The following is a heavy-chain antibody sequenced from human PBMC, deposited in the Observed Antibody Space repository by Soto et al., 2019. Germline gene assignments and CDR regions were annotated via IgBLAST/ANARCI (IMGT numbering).Heavy chain of an antibody. CDR1: GFTFGSYG. CDR3: AKFTLGYCSSTSCYERGFIDY. CDR2: ISYDGSNK. Sequence: VGSLRLSCAASGFTFGSYGMHWVRQAPGKGLEWVAVISYDGSNKYYADSVKGRFTISRDNSKNTLYLQMNSLRAEDTAVYYCAKFTLGYCSSTSCYERGFIDYWGQGTLVTVSS. V-gene: IGHV3-30*18. D-gene: IGHD2-2*01. J-gene: IGHJ4*02.